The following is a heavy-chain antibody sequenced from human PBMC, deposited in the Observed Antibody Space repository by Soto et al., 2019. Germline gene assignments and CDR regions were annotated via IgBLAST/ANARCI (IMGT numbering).Heavy chain of an antibody. V-gene: IGHV2-5*02. CDR3: AHSGRSGWYGGSTLDY. CDR1: GFSLSTSGVG. Sequence: QITLKESGPTLVKPTQTLTLTCTFSGFSLSTSGVGVGWIRQPPGKALEWLALIYWDDDKRYSPSLKSRLTITKDTSKNQVVLTMTNMDPVDTATYYCAHSGRSGWYGGSTLDYWGQGTLVTVSS. J-gene: IGHJ4*02. D-gene: IGHD6-19*01. CDR2: IYWDDDK.